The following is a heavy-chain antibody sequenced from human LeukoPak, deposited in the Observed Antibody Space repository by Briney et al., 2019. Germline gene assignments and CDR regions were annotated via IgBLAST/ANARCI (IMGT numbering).Heavy chain of an antibody. V-gene: IGHV1-18*01. CDR1: GYTFTSYG. CDR3: ASAELGIGYWYFDL. CDR2: ISAYNGNT. D-gene: IGHD7-27*01. J-gene: IGHJ2*01. Sequence: ASVKVSCKASGYTFTSYGISWVRQAPGQGLEWMGWISAYNGNTNYAQKLQGRVTMTTDTSTSTAYMELRSLRSDDTAVYYCASAELGIGYWYFDLWGRGTLVTVSS.